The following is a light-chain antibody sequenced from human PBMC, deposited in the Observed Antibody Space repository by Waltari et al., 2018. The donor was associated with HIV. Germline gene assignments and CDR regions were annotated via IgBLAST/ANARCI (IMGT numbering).Light chain of an antibody. Sequence: SYEVTQTPSVSVSPGQTASITCSVEEVKYKYVCRYQQRPGQSPPFVMYEDSKRPSGIPERFSGSNSGHTATLTISGTQVTDEADYYCQVCDSSPGTVVFGGGTKLTVL. CDR1: EVKYKY. CDR3: QVCDSSPGTVV. J-gene: IGLJ2*01. CDR2: EDS. V-gene: IGLV3-1*01.